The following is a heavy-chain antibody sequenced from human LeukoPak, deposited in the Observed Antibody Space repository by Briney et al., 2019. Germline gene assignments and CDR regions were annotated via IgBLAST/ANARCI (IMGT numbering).Heavy chain of an antibody. D-gene: IGHD2/OR15-2a*01. CDR1: GFTFGSYG. Sequence: GGSLRLSCAASGFTFGSYGMNWVRQAPGKGLEWVSSISSSSSYIYYADSVKGRFTISRDNAKNSLYLQMNSLRAEDTAVYYCARDRGYFRKEVWGKGTTVIVAS. CDR2: ISSSSSYI. V-gene: IGHV3-21*01. J-gene: IGHJ6*04. CDR3: ARDRGYFRKEV.